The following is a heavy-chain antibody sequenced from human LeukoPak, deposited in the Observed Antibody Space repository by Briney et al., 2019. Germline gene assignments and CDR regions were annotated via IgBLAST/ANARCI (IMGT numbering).Heavy chain of an antibody. CDR2: TNPTGGKT. V-gene: IGHV1-8*01. D-gene: IGHD3-22*01. J-gene: IGHJ3*01. CDR1: GYTFTSYTSYD. Sequence: ASVKVSCKASGYTFTSYTSYDINWVRQASGQRLEWMGWTNPTGGKTGYAQMFQGRVAMTWDTSLNTVYMELSGLTSEDTAVYYCARGFYDSSGYSHDAFDVWGQGSMVTVSS. CDR3: ARGFYDSSGYSHDAFDV.